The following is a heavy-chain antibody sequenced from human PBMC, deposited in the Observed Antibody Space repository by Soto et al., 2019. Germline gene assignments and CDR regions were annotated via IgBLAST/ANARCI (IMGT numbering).Heavy chain of an antibody. Sequence: EVQLVESGGGLVQPGGSLRLACAASGFTFSSYSMNWVRQAPEKGLEWVSYISSSSSTIYYADSVKGRFTISRDNAKNSLYLQMNSLRDEDTAVYYCARDRGYCSGGSCPNYYYYGMDVWGQGTTVTVSS. D-gene: IGHD2-15*01. CDR3: ARDRGYCSGGSCPNYYYYGMDV. CDR1: GFTFSSYS. CDR2: ISSSSSTI. J-gene: IGHJ6*02. V-gene: IGHV3-48*02.